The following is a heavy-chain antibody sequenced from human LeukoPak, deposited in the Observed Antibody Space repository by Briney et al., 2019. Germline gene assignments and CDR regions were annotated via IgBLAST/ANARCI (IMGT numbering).Heavy chain of an antibody. CDR3: AKDLLYCGGDCSQDFDY. Sequence: PGGSLRLSCAASGFTFDDYAMHWVRQAPGKGLEWVSGISWNSGSTGYADSVKGRFTISRDNSKNTLYLQMNSLRAEDTAVYYCAKDLLYCGGDCSQDFDYWGQGTLVTVSS. CDR2: ISWNSGST. V-gene: IGHV3-9*01. CDR1: GFTFDDYA. J-gene: IGHJ4*02. D-gene: IGHD2-21*02.